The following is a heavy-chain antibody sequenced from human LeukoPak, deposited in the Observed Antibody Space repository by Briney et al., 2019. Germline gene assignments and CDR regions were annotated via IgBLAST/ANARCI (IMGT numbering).Heavy chain of an antibody. CDR1: GFTFSSYA. V-gene: IGHV3-23*01. D-gene: IGHD3-3*01. CDR3: AKDLSGITIFGVVIIPDAFDI. J-gene: IGHJ3*02. Sequence: GGSLRLSCAASGFTFSSYAMSWVRQAPGKGLEWVSAISGSGGSTYYADSVKGRFTISRDNSKNTLYLQMNSLRAEETAVYYCAKDLSGITIFGVVIIPDAFDIWGQGTMVTVSS. CDR2: ISGSGGST.